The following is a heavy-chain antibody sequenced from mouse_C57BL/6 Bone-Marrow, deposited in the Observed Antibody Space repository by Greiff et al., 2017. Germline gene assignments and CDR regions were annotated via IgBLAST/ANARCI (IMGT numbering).Heavy chain of an antibody. CDR1: GYAFTNYL. J-gene: IGHJ1*03. CDR2: INPGSGGT. CDR3: ARRGYFDV. V-gene: IGHV1-54*01. Sequence: QVQLKESGAELVRPGTSVKVSCKASGYAFTNYLIEWVKQRPGQGLEWIGVINPGSGGTNYNEKFKGKATLTADKSSSTAYMQLSSLTSEDSAVYFCARRGYFDVWGTGTTVTVSS.